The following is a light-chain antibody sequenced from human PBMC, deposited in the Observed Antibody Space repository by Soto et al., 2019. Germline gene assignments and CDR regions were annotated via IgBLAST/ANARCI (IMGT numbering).Light chain of an antibody. J-gene: IGKJ1*01. CDR1: QTLLHRDGRTY. CDR2: EVS. CDR3: MQNIQLRR. Sequence: DIVMTQTPLSLSVTPGQPASISCKASQTLLHRDGRTYLDWHLQKPGQPPQLLIDEVSNRFSGVQDRINGSGSGTDFTMKISRVEAEDVGVYYCMQNIQLRRFGQGTKVEVK. V-gene: IGKV2D-29*01.